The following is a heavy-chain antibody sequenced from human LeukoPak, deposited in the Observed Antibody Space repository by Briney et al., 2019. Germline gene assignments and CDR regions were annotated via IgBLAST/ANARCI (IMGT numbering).Heavy chain of an antibody. CDR2: ISSSGTTI. D-gene: IGHD1-26*01. V-gene: IGHV3-11*04. Sequence: PGGSLRLSCAASGCTFGDYYMSWIRQAPGKGLEWVSYISSSGTTIHYADSVKGRFTISRDNAKNSLYLQMNALRAEDTAVYYCARVRGSYCSDYWGQGTLVTVSS. J-gene: IGHJ4*02. CDR3: ARVRGSYCSDY. CDR1: GCTFGDYY.